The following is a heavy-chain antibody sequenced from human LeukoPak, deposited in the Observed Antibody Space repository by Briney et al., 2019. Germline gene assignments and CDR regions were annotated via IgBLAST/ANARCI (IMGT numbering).Heavy chain of an antibody. Sequence: GESLKIPCRGSGDNFTNYWIAWVRHKPGKGLEWMGIIWPGDSDTRYSPSFQGQVTISADKSISTAYLQWSSLKASDTAMYYCARQQGGSVVAATPGYWGQGTLVTVSS. CDR3: ARQQGGSVVAATPGY. D-gene: IGHD2-15*01. J-gene: IGHJ4*02. CDR1: GDNFTNYW. CDR2: IWPGDSDT. V-gene: IGHV5-51*01.